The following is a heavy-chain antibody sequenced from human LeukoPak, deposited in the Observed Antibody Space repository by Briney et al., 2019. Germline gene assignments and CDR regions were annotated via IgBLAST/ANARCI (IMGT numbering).Heavy chain of an antibody. D-gene: IGHD6-19*01. V-gene: IGHV4-59*08. CDR2: IYYSGST. J-gene: IGHJ3*02. CDR1: GTSISSYF. Sequence: SSETLSLTCTVSGTSISSYFWSWIRQPPGKGLEWSGYIYYSGSTNYNPYLKSRVTISVDTSKNHFSLKLSSVTAADTAVYYCARRQQWLVRDAFDIWGQGTMVTVSS. CDR3: ARRQQWLVRDAFDI.